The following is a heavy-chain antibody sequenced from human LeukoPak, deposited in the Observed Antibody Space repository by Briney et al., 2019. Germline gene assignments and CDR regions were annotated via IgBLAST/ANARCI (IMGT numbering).Heavy chain of an antibody. V-gene: IGHV7-4-1*02. Sequence: ASVNVSCKASGYTFTSYAMNWVRQAPGQGLEWMGWINTNTGNPTYAQGFTGRFVFSLDTSVSTAYLQISSLKAEDTAVYYCARDTYSSSWYWYGMDVWGQGTTVTVSS. CDR3: ARDTYSSSWYWYGMDV. CDR1: GYTFTSYA. D-gene: IGHD6-13*01. J-gene: IGHJ6*02. CDR2: INTNTGNP.